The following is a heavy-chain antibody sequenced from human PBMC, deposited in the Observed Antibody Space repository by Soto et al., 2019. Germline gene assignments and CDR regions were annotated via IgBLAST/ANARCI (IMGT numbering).Heavy chain of an antibody. CDR1: GYTCTSYG. J-gene: IGHJ4*02. Sequence: QVQLVQSGPEVKKPGASVKVSCETSGYTCTSYGISGVRQATGQGLEWMGWINTDNGKTTYAQKFQGRVTMTTDTSTSTAYMEMRSLRSDDTAVYYCATRSPAFDYWGQGTLVTVSS. CDR2: INTDNGKT. V-gene: IGHV1-18*01. CDR3: ATRSPAFDY.